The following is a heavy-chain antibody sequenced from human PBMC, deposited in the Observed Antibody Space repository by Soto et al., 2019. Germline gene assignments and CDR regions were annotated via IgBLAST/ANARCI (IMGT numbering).Heavy chain of an antibody. CDR1: GFTFNKYG. D-gene: IGHD3-16*01. J-gene: IGHJ1*01. CDR3: GRDLGGVDSY. V-gene: IGHV3-74*01. CDR2: LNTDGTTT. Sequence: GGSLRLSCVACGFTFNKYGIHWVRQAPGKGLVWVSRLNTDGTTTDYADSVKGRFTIYRDNARNTLYLQINSLRAEDTALYYCGRDLGGVDSYWGQGTLVTVCS.